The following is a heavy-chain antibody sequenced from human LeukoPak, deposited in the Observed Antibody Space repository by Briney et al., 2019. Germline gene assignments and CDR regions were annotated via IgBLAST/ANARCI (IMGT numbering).Heavy chain of an antibody. CDR1: GYTFTGYY. CDR3: ARGVAGTYYYYYMDV. CDR2: INPNSGDT. Sequence: GASVKVSCKASGYTFTGYYIHWVRQAPGQGLEWMGWINPNSGDTNYAQKFQGRVTMTRDTSISTAYMELSRRRSDDTALYYCARGVAGTYYYYYMDVWGKGTTVTVSS. V-gene: IGHV1-2*02. J-gene: IGHJ6*03. D-gene: IGHD6-19*01.